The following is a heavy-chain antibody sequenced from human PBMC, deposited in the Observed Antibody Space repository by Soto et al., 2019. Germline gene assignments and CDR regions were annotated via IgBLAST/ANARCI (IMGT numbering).Heavy chain of an antibody. CDR1: GFTYSSYG. CDR3: AREPHQVLLWFGELFGSEYYYYGMDV. Sequence: PGGSLRLSCVVSGFTYSSYGMNWVRQAPGKGLEWASYISGSSTSIFYADSVRGRFTISRDNAKNSLYLQMNSLRDEDTAVYYCAREPHQVLLWFGELFGSEYYYYGMDVWGQGTTVTVSS. V-gene: IGHV3-48*02. J-gene: IGHJ6*02. D-gene: IGHD3-10*01. CDR2: ISGSSTSI.